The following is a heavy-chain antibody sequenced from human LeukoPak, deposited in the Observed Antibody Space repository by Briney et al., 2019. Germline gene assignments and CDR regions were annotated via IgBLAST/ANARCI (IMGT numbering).Heavy chain of an antibody. V-gene: IGHV4-59*01. J-gene: IGHJ2*01. CDR3: ARGGVVTVSDHFEL. CDR1: GASITSFY. CDR2: IRYSGTT. Sequence: PSETLSLTCTVSGASITSFYWSWIRQPPGKGLEWIGYIRYSGTTNYNPSLKSRVTISFSLKLTSVTAADTAVYYCARGGVVTVSDHFELWGRGTLVSVSS. D-gene: IGHD2-21*02.